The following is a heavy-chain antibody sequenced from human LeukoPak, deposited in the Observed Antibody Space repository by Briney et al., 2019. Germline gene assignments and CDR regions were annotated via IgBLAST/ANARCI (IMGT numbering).Heavy chain of an antibody. V-gene: IGHV3-53*01. CDR2: IYSGGNT. J-gene: IGHJ6*04. D-gene: IGHD1-26*01. CDR3: AKKWAIDV. CDR1: GLTVSSNC. Sequence: GGSLRLSCAASGLTVSSNCMSWVRQAPGKGLEWVSSIYSGGNTYCADSVKGRFTISRDNSKNTLYLQMNSLRAEDTAVYYCAKKWAIDVWGKGTTVTISS.